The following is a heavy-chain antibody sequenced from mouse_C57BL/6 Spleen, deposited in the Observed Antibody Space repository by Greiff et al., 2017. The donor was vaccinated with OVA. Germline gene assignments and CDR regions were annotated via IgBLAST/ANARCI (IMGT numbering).Heavy chain of an antibody. CDR2: IHPSDSDT. Sequence: LQPGAELMQPGASVQVSCKASGYTFTSYWMHWVKQRPGQGLEWIGRIHPSDSDTNYNQKFKGKATLTVDKSSSTAYMQLSSLTSEDSAVYYCIVARDWYFDVWGTGTTVTVSS. CDR1: GYTFTSYW. V-gene: IGHV1-74*01. D-gene: IGHD1-1*01. J-gene: IGHJ1*03. CDR3: IVARDWYFDV.